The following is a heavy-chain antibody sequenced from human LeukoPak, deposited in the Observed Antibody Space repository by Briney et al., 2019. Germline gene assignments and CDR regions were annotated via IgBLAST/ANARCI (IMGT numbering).Heavy chain of an antibody. V-gene: IGHV5-51*01. CDR1: GYSFTSYW. CDR3: ARAMTTVVTPGYYFDY. D-gene: IGHD4-23*01. CDR2: IYPGDSDT. J-gene: IGHJ4*02. Sequence: GESLKISCKGSGYSFTSYWIGWVRQMPGKGLEWMGIIYPGDSDTRYSPSFQGQVTISADKSISTAYLQWSSLKASDTAMYYCARAMTTVVTPGYYFDYWGQGTLVTVSS.